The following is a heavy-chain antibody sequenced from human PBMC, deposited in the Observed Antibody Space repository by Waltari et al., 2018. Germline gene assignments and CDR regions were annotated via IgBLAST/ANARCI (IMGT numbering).Heavy chain of an antibody. Sequence: QVQLVQSGAEVKKPGASVKVSCQASGYTFTSYYMHWVRQAPGQGLEWMGIINPSGGSTSYAQKFQGRVTMTRDTSTSTVYMELSSLRSEDTAVYYCARDRLIGGIAAAGDYWGQGTLVTVSS. D-gene: IGHD6-13*01. J-gene: IGHJ4*02. CDR3: ARDRLIGGIAAAGDY. CDR2: INPSGGST. V-gene: IGHV1-46*01. CDR1: GYTFTSYY.